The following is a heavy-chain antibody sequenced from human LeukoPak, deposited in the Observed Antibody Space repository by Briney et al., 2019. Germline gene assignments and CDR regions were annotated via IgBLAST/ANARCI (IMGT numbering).Heavy chain of an antibody. CDR2: IRYDGSNK. J-gene: IGHJ4*02. V-gene: IGHV3-30*02. CDR3: AKAIHSSSSGVVDY. D-gene: IGHD6-6*01. CDR1: GFIFSNYV. Sequence: GGSLRLSCAASGFIFSNYVMHWVRQAPGKGLEWVTFIRYDGSNKYYAESVKGRFTISRDNSKNTLYLQMNSLRAEDTAVYYCAKAIHSSSSGVVDYWGQGTLVTVSS.